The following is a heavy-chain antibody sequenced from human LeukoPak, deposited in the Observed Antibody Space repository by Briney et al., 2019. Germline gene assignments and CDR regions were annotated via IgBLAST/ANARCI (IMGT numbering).Heavy chain of an antibody. V-gene: IGHV3-23*01. J-gene: IGHJ5*02. CDR2: ISDSGDST. Sequence: GGSLRLSCVASGFTFSSYAMSWVRQAPGKGLEWVAAISDSGDSTYYVDSVRGRFTISRDNSKNTLYLQMNSLRVKDTAIYSCARDIRGSGNYGWFDPWGQGTLVTVSS. CDR1: GFTFSSYA. D-gene: IGHD3-10*01. CDR3: ARDIRGSGNYGWFDP.